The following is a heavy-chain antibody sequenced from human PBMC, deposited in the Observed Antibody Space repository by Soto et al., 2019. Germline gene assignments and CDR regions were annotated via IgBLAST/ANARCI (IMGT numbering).Heavy chain of an antibody. D-gene: IGHD2-21*02. J-gene: IGHJ4*02. Sequence: SGPTLVKPTQTLTLTCTLSGFSLSTSGVGVGWIRQPPGKALEWLALIYWDDDKRYSPSLKSRLTITKDTSKNQVVLTMTNMDHVDTGTYYCAHTDTGMNTVVTAFNYWGQGTLVTVSS. CDR1: GFSLSTSGVG. V-gene: IGHV2-5*02. CDR2: IYWDDDK. CDR3: AHTDTGMNTVVTAFNY.